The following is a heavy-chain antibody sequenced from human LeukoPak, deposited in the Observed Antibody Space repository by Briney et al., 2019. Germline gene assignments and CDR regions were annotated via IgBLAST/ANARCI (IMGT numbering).Heavy chain of an antibody. CDR1: GGSISSYC. CDR2: IYYSGST. V-gene: IGHV4-59*01. Sequence: SEALSLTCNVSGGSISSYCWSWIRQPPGKGLEWIGYIYYSGSTNYNPSLNSRVTISVDTSKNQFSLKLSSVTAADTAVYYCARGRYNWNYWGQGTLVTVSS. D-gene: IGHD1-20*01. CDR3: ARGRYNWNY. J-gene: IGHJ4*02.